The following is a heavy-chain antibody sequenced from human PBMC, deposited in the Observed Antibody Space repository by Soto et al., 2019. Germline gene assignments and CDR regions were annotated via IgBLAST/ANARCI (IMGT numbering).Heavy chain of an antibody. J-gene: IGHJ4*02. D-gene: IGHD5-12*01. CDR2: MYNSGST. V-gene: IGHV4-59*12. Sequence: SETLSLTCTVSGGSISSYYWTWIRQPPGKGLEWIGFMYNSGSTHYNPSLKSRVTISLDTSKNQFSLKLSSVTAADTAVYYCAAGGGLPRYYWGQGTLVTVSS. CDR3: AAGGGLPRYY. CDR1: GGSISSYY.